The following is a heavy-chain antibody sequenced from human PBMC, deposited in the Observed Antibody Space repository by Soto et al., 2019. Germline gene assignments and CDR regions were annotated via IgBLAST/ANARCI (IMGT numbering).Heavy chain of an antibody. CDR3: ARSGIKNYYYGLDV. CDR2: ISYDGSNK. J-gene: IGHJ6*02. D-gene: IGHD3-10*01. CDR1: GFTFSSYA. V-gene: IGHV3-30-3*01. Sequence: PGGSLRLSCAASGFTFSSYAMHWVRQAPGKGLKWVAVISYDGSNKYYADSVKGRFTISRDNSKNTLYLQMNSLRAEDTAVYYCARSGIKNYYYGLDVWGQGTTVTVSS.